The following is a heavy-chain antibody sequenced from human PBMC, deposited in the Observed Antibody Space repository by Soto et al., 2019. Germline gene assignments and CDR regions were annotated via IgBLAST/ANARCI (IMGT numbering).Heavy chain of an antibody. Sequence: GESLKISDKRSVYSYSSYWVGWVRQIPGKGLEWMGIIYPGGSDTRYSPSFQGQITISVDKSINTAYLQWSSLKASDTAMYYCARRHSNTGGFDFWGQGTMVTVSS. CDR3: ARRHSNTGGFDF. V-gene: IGHV5-51*01. D-gene: IGHD7-27*01. J-gene: IGHJ3*01. CDR1: VYSYSSYW. CDR2: IYPGGSDT.